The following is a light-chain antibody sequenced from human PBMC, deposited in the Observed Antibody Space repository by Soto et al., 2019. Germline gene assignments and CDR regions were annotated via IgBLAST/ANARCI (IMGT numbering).Light chain of an antibody. CDR1: QSVSSSY. Sequence: EIVWTQSPGTLSLSPGERATLSCRASQSVSSSYLAWYQQKPGQAPRLLIYGASSRSTGIPERFSGSGSGTDFPLTISRLEPEEFAVSYCQQYGSSPLFTFGRGTKVDIK. CDR3: QQYGSSPLFT. J-gene: IGKJ3*01. CDR2: GAS. V-gene: IGKV3-20*01.